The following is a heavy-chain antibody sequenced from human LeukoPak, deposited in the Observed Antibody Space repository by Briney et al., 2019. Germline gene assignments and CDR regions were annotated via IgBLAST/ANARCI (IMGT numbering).Heavy chain of an antibody. CDR3: ARGLTMVRGRTPSGIGY. D-gene: IGHD3-10*01. J-gene: IGHJ4*02. Sequence: PSETLSLTCTVSGGSISKYYWSWIRQPPGKGLEWIGYIYYSGNTIYNPSLKSRVAISVDLSKNQFSLKLSSVTTADTAVYYCARGLTMVRGRTPSGIGYWGQGTLVTVSS. CDR1: GGSISKYY. CDR2: IYYSGNT. V-gene: IGHV4-59*01.